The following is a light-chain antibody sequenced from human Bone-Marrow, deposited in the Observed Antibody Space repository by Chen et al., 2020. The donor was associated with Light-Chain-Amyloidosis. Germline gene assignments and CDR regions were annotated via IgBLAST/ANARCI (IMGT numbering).Light chain of an antibody. CDR3: SSRDTTGNHLL. Sequence: SSALTQDPAVFVTLGQTVRLTCQGDSLRYYPATWYQQKPGQAPVLVISRNNNRPSGIPDRFSGSSSGNAASLTITGAQAEDEADYHCSSRDTTGNHLLFGGGTSLTVL. CDR2: RNN. J-gene: IGLJ2*01. V-gene: IGLV3-19*01. CDR1: SLRYYP.